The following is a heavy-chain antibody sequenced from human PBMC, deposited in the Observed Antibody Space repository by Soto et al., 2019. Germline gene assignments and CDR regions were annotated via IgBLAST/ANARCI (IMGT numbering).Heavy chain of an antibody. CDR1: GGSFSGYY. Sequence: SETLSLTCAVYGGSFSGYYWSWIRQPPGKGLEWIGEINHSGSTNYNPSFKSRVTISVDTSKNQFSLKLSSVTAADTAVYYCARVNRRITMVRGIGNRFDYWGQGTLVTVSS. D-gene: IGHD3-10*01. J-gene: IGHJ4*02. CDR3: ARVNRRITMVRGIGNRFDY. V-gene: IGHV4-34*01. CDR2: INHSGST.